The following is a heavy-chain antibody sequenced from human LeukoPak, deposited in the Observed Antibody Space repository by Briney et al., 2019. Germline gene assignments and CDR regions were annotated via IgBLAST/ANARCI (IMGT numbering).Heavy chain of an antibody. V-gene: IGHV4-59*01. Sequence: SETLSLTCTVSVGSISSYYWSWIRQPPGKGLEWSGYISYSGSTNCNPSLKSRVTISVDKSKTQFSLKLSSVTAADTAVYYCAREGTAGTNLNWFDTWGQGTLVTVSS. CDR3: AREGTAGTNLNWFDT. CDR1: VGSISSYY. CDR2: ISYSGST. J-gene: IGHJ5*02. D-gene: IGHD1-1*01.